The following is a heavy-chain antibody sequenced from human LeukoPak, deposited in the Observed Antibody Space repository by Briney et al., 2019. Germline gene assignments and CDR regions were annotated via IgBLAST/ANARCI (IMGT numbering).Heavy chain of an antibody. V-gene: IGHV3-30-3*01. CDR2: ISYDGSNK. CDR3: ARLCSSTSCAMGHDY. Sequence: GGSLRLSCAASGFTFSSYAMHWVRQAPGKGLEWVAVISYDGSNKYYADSVKGRFTISRDNSKNTLYLQMNSLRAEDTAMYYCARLCSSTSCAMGHDYWGQGTLVTVSS. J-gene: IGHJ4*02. D-gene: IGHD2-2*01. CDR1: GFTFSSYA.